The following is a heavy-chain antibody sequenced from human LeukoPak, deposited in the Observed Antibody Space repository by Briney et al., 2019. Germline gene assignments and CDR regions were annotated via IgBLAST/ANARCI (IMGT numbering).Heavy chain of an antibody. J-gene: IGHJ4*02. Sequence: GGSLRLSCAASGITFSYYWMHWVRQAPGKGLVWVSRIDADGSSATYADSVKGRFTISRDNSKNTLYLQMNSLRAEDTAVYHCARVDSRTAQFDYWGQGTLVTVSS. D-gene: IGHD6-13*01. V-gene: IGHV3-74*01. CDR3: ARVDSRTAQFDY. CDR1: GITFSYYW. CDR2: IDADGSSA.